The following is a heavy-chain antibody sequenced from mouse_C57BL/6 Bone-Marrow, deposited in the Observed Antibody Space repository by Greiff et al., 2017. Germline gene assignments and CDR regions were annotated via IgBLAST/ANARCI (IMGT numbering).Heavy chain of an antibody. Sequence: EVQLQQSGPELVKPGASVKIPCKASGYTFTDYNMDWVKQSHGKSLEWIGDINPNNGGTSYNQKFKGKATLTVDKSSSTAYMELRSLTSEDTAVYYCAGSGYDYPYYYAMDYWGQGTSVTVSS. J-gene: IGHJ4*01. V-gene: IGHV1-18*01. D-gene: IGHD2-4*01. CDR2: INPNNGGT. CDR3: AGSGYDYPYYYAMDY. CDR1: GYTFTDYN.